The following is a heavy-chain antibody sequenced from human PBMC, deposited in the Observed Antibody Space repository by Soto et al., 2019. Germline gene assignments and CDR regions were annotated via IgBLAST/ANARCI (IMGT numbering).Heavy chain of an antibody. CDR1: GFTFSSYS. CDR2: ISSSSSYI. V-gene: IGHV3-21*01. D-gene: IGHD5-12*01. J-gene: IGHJ4*02. Sequence: EVQLVESGGGLVKPGGSLRLSCAASGFTFSSYSMNWVRQAPGKGLELVSSISSSSSYIYYADSVKGRFTISRDNAKNSLYLQMNSLRAEDTAVYYCARDPRGYSGYDYVNGFFDYWGQGTLVTVSS. CDR3: ARDPRGYSGYDYVNGFFDY.